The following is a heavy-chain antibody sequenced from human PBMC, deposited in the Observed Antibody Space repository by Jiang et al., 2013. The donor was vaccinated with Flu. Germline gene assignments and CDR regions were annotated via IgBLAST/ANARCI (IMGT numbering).Heavy chain of an antibody. D-gene: IGHD2-2*01. CDR3: ARETVSEEVVVVPAAMPGVTKDYYYGMDV. V-gene: IGHV1-46*01. CDR1: GYTFTSYY. Sequence: GAEVKKPGASVKVSCKASGYTFTSYYMHWVRQAPGQGLEWMGIINPSGGSTSYAQKFQGRVTMTRDTSTSTVYMELSSLRSEDTAVYYCARETVSEEVVVVPAAMPGVTKDYYYGMDVWGKGTTVTVSS. CDR2: INPSGGST. J-gene: IGHJ6*04.